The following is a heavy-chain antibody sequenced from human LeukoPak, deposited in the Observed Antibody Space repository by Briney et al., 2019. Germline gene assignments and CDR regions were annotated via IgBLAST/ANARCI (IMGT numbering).Heavy chain of an antibody. D-gene: IGHD3-10*01. J-gene: IGHJ6*02. CDR1: GGSMGGFF. V-gene: IGHV4-59*01. CDR3: ARTSRHFYGSGTNLTPWPAGMDV. Sequence: SETLSLTCTVSGGSMGGFFCTWIRQPPGRGLEWIVSIYYSGSSTKYNPSLKSRVTISVDTSKSQFSLNLNSATAADTAVYYCARTSRHFYGSGTNLTPWPAGMDVWGQGTTVTVSS. CDR2: IYYSGSST.